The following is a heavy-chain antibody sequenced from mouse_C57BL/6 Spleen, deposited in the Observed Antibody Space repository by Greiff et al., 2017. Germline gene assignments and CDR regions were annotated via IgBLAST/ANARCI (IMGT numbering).Heavy chain of an antibody. CDR3: ARPDYGSSYPYYFDY. J-gene: IGHJ2*01. CDR1: GFTFSDYG. V-gene: IGHV5-17*01. CDR2: ISSGSSTI. D-gene: IGHD1-1*01. Sequence: EVQLQESGGGLVKPGGSLKLSCAASGFTFSDYGMHWVRQAPEKGLEWVAYISSGSSTIYYADTVKGRFTISRDNAKNTLFLQMTSLRSEDTAMYYCARPDYGSSYPYYFDYWGQGTTLTVSS.